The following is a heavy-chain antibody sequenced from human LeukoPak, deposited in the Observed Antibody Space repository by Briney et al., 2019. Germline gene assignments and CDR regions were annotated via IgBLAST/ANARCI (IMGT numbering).Heavy chain of an antibody. CDR1: GFTFSSYA. D-gene: IGHD3-3*01. Sequence: SGGSLRLSCAASGFTFSSYAMSWVRQAPGKGLEWVAVISYDGSNKYYADSVKGRFTISRDNSKNTLYLQMNSLRAEDTAVYYCANLASGRDDAFDIWGQGTMVTVSS. J-gene: IGHJ3*02. CDR3: ANLASGRDDAFDI. V-gene: IGHV3-30*18. CDR2: ISYDGSNK.